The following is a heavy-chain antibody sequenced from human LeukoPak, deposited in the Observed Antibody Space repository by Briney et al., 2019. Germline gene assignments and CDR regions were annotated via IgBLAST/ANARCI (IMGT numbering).Heavy chain of an antibody. CDR1: GFTFSSYA. CDR3: ATLNSGSRGY. J-gene: IGHJ4*02. Sequence: PGGSLRLSCAASGFTFSSYAMGWVRQAPGKGLEWVSAISGSGGSTYYADSVKGRFTISRDNSKNTLYLQMNSLRAEDTAVYYCATLNSGSRGYWGQGTLVTVSS. D-gene: IGHD1-26*01. V-gene: IGHV3-23*01. CDR2: ISGSGGST.